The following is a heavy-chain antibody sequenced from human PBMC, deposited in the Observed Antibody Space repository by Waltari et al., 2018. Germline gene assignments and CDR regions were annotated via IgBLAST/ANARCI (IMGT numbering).Heavy chain of an antibody. J-gene: IGHJ3*02. CDR3: ARGSSSARGAFDI. CDR1: GYTFTSYA. CDR2: INAGNGNT. D-gene: IGHD6-6*01. V-gene: IGHV1-3*01. Sequence: QVQLVQSGAEVQKPGASVKVSCKDSGYTFTSYAMPWVRQAPGQRLEWMGWINAGNGNTKYSQKFQGRVTITRDTSASTAYMELSSLRSEDTAVYYCARGSSSARGAFDIWGQGTMVTVSS.